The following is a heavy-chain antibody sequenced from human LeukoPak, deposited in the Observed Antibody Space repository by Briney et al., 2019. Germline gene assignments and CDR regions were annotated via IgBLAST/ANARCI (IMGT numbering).Heavy chain of an antibody. CDR1: GGTFSSYA. D-gene: IGHD3-22*01. CDR2: IIPILGIA. CDR3: ARVPEGDSSGYPNWFDP. V-gene: IGHV1-69*04. Sequence: ASVKVSCKASGGTFSSYAISWVRQAPGQGLEWMGRIIPILGIANYAQKFQGRVTITADKSTSTAYMELSSLRSEDTAVYYCARVPEGDSSGYPNWFDPWGQGTLVTVSS. J-gene: IGHJ5*02.